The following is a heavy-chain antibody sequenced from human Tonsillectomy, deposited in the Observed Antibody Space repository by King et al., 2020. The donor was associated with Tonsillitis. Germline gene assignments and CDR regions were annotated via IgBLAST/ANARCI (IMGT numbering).Heavy chain of an antibody. V-gene: IGHV3-30*18. CDR2: ISYDGSNK. CDR3: AKDGYDSSGYYLGDY. J-gene: IGHJ4*02. CDR1: GFTFSSYG. D-gene: IGHD3-22*01. Sequence: VQLVESGGGVVQPGRSLRLSCAASGFTFSSYGMHWVRQAPGKGLEWVAIISYDGSNKYYADSLKGRFTISRDNSKKTLYLENNSLRAEDTAVYYCAKDGYDSSGYYLGDYWGQGTLVTVSS.